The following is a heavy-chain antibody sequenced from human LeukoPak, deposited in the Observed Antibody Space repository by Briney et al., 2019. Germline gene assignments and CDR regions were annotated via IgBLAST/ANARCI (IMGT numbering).Heavy chain of an antibody. Sequence: ASVKVSCKASGYTFTSYDINWVRQATGQGLEWMGWMNPNSGNTGYAQKFQGRVTMTRNTSTSTAYMELSSLRSEDTAVYYCAREARGYCSSTSCYSRNAFDIWGQGTMVTVSS. J-gene: IGHJ3*02. CDR1: GYTFTSYD. CDR3: AREARGYCSSTSCYSRNAFDI. CDR2: MNPNSGNT. D-gene: IGHD2-2*02. V-gene: IGHV1-8*01.